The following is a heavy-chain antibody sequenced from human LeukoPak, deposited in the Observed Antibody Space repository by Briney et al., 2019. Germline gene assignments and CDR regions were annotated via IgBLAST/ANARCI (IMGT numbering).Heavy chain of an antibody. CDR2: VRYDGTNK. D-gene: IGHD3-10*01. CDR1: GFTFSSYG. J-gene: IGHJ4*02. Sequence: GGSLRLSCAASGFTFSSYGMHWVRQAPGKGLEWVAFVRYDGTNKYYADSVKGRFTISRDNSKNTLYLQMNSLRAADTAVYYCAKDSNYYGSGSYYPPLYWGQRTLVTVSS. CDR3: AKDSNYYGSGSYYPPLY. V-gene: IGHV3-30*02.